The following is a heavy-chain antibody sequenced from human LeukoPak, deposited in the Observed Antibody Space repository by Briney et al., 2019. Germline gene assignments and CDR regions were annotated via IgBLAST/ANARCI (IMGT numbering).Heavy chain of an antibody. CDR1: GGSISSSSYY. D-gene: IGHD3-22*01. V-gene: IGHV4-39*01. Sequence: SETLSLTCTVSGGSISSSSYYWGWIRQPPGKGLEWIGSIYYSGSTYYNPSLKSRVTISVDTSKNQFSLKLSFVTAADTAVYYCARQIVVVIPGDFDYWGQGTLVTVSS. J-gene: IGHJ4*02. CDR3: ARQIVVVIPGDFDY. CDR2: IYYSGST.